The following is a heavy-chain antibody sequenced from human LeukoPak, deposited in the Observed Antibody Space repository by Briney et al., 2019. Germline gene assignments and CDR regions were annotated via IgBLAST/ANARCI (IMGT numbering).Heavy chain of an antibody. CDR2: IYTSVTT. CDR1: GGSISSGSYY. V-gene: IGHV4-61*02. J-gene: IGHJ6*02. CDR3: ARGGRDFWSGYYGKYYYYGMDV. Sequence: SETLSLTCTVSGGSISSGSYYWSSIRQPAGKGLEWIGRIYTSVTTNYNPSLKSRVTISVDTSKNQFSLKLSSVTAADTAVYYCARGGRDFWSGYYGKYYYYGMDVWGQGTTVTVSS. D-gene: IGHD3-3*01.